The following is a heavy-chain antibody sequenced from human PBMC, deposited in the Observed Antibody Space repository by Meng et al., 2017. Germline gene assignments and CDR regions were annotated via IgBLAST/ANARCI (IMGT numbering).Heavy chain of an antibody. V-gene: IGHV3-23*04. D-gene: IGHD7-27*01. CDR3: AKLGSDY. CDR2: ISGNGGST. Sequence: EVQLVEAGGGLVKPGGSLRLSCVASGLRFTDAWMSWVRQAPGKRLEWVSGISGNGGSTFYADSVKGRFTISRDNSKNTLYLQMNSLRVEDTALFYCAKLGSDYWGQGTLVTVSS. J-gene: IGHJ4*02. CDR1: GLRFTDAW.